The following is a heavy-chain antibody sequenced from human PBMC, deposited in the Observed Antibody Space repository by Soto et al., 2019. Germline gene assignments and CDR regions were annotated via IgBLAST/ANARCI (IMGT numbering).Heavy chain of an antibody. CDR2: IIPISGTA. Sequence: QVQWVQSGAEVKKPGSSVKVSCKASGGTFSSYAISWVRQAPGQGLEWRGGIIPISGTANYAQKFQGRVTITADESTSTVSMELSSLRSEDTAVCFCARSQGSSTSVEIYYSYYYGMDGWGQGTRVTVPS. D-gene: IGHD2-2*01. V-gene: IGHV1-69*01. CDR3: ARSQGSSTSVEIYYSYYYGMDG. CDR1: GGTFSSYA. J-gene: IGHJ6*02.